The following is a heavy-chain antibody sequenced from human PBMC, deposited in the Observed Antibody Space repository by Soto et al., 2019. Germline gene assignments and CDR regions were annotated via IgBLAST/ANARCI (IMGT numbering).Heavy chain of an antibody. CDR1: GLTFSCAW. CDR2: IKSKTDGGTI. D-gene: IGHD1-7*01. Sequence: GGSLRLSCAASGLTFSCAWMSWVRQAPGKGLEWVGRIKSKTDGGTIDYAAPVKGRFTISRDDSKNTLCLQMNSLKTEDTAVYYCTPSIDNWNFGDYFDYWGQGALVTVS. J-gene: IGHJ4*02. CDR3: TPSIDNWNFGDYFDY. V-gene: IGHV3-15*01.